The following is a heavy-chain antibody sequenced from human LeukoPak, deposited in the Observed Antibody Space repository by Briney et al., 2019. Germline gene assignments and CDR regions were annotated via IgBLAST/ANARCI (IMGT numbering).Heavy chain of an antibody. J-gene: IGHJ4*02. CDR3: VRHGLGSSWFGFDY. CDR2: IYPGDSDP. CDR1: GYTFTTYW. V-gene: IGHV5-51*01. D-gene: IGHD6-13*01. Sequence: GESLKISCKGSGYTFTTYWIGWVRQMPGKGLEWMGIIYPGDSDPRYSPSFQGQVTISADTSISTAHLQWRSLKASDSAMYYCVRHGLGSSWFGFDYWGQGTLVTVSS.